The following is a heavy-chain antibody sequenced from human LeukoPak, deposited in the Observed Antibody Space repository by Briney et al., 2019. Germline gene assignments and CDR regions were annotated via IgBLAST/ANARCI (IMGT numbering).Heavy chain of an antibody. CDR1: GYTFTVYY. CDR3: ARAGSKAAALDP. J-gene: IGHJ5*02. D-gene: IGHD6-13*01. CDR2: INPNSGGT. V-gene: IGHV1-2*02. Sequence: EASVKVSCKASGYTFTVYYMHWVRQAPGQGLEWMGWINPNSGGTNYAQKFQGRVTMTRDTSISTAYMELSRLRSDDTAVYYCARAGSKAAALDPWGQGTLVTVSS.